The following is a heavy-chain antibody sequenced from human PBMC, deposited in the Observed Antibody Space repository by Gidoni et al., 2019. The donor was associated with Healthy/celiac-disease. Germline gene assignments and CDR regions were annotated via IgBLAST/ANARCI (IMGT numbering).Heavy chain of an antibody. CDR3: ARDGGIAAAE. J-gene: IGHJ4*02. V-gene: IGHV1-18*01. CDR1: GYTFTSYG. CDR2: VSAYNGNT. D-gene: IGHD6-13*01. Sequence: QVQLVQSGAEVKKPGASMTVSCMASGYTFTSYGISWVRQATGPVLAWWGWVSAYNGNTNYAQKLQGRVTMTTDTSTSTAYMELRSLRSDDTAVYYCARDGGIAAAEWGQGTLVTVSS.